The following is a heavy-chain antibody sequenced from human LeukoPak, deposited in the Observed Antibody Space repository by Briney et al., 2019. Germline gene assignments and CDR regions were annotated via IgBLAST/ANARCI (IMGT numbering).Heavy chain of an antibody. Sequence: GGSLRLSCAASGFTFSSYEMNWVRQAPGKGLEWVSYISSSGSTIYYADSVKGRFTISRDNAKNSLYLQMNSLGAEDTAVYYCAREVSIAARHGGYYYYGMDVWGQGTTVTVSS. J-gene: IGHJ6*02. CDR3: AREVSIAARHGGYYYYGMDV. CDR1: GFTFSSYE. V-gene: IGHV3-48*03. CDR2: ISSSGSTI. D-gene: IGHD6-6*01.